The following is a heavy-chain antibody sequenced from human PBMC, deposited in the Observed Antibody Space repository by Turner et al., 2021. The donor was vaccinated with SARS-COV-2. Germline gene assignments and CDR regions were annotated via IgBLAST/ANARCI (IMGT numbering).Heavy chain of an antibody. D-gene: IGHD1-26*01. CDR1: GGSTSSSSYY. Sequence: QLQLQESGPGLVKPSETLSLTCTAPGGSTSSSSYYWGWIRQPPGKGLEWIGYIYYSGSTYYNPSLKSRVTISVDTSKNQFSLKLSSVTAADTAVYYCARHSPELRGDYFDYWGQGTLVTVSS. CDR3: ARHSPELRGDYFDY. J-gene: IGHJ4*02. CDR2: IYYSGST. V-gene: IGHV4-39*01.